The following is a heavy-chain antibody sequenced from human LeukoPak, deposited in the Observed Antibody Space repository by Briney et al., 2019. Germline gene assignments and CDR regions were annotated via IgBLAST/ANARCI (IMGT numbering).Heavy chain of an antibody. CDR2: IYSSGIT. CDR3: ASVGTDADFLTGADY. Sequence: PSETLSLMCTLSGGSISGYQCREVRQPPLKGLEWIGYIYSSGITRYSPSLKSRLTISVDTSNNQFSLRLSSIMAAEDTVYYCASVGTDADFLTGADYWGQGTLVTVSS. D-gene: IGHD3-9*01. CDR1: GGSISGYQ. V-gene: IGHV4-59*08. J-gene: IGHJ4*02.